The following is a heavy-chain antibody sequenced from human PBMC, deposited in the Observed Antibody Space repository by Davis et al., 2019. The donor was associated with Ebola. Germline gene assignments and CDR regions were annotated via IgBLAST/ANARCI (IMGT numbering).Heavy chain of an antibody. Sequence: ASVKVSCKASGYTFTSYGISWVRQAPGQGLEWMGLISAYNGNTNYAQKLQGRVTMTTDTSTSTAYMELRSLRSDDTAVYYCASRYSGSYYLTAFDIWGQGTMVTVSS. J-gene: IGHJ3*02. V-gene: IGHV1-18*01. D-gene: IGHD1-26*01. CDR3: ASRYSGSYYLTAFDI. CDR2: ISAYNGNT. CDR1: GYTFTSYG.